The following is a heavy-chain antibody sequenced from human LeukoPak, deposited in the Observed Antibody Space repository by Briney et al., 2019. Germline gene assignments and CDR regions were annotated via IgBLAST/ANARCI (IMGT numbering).Heavy chain of an antibody. J-gene: IGHJ4*02. V-gene: IGHV1-69*13. CDR1: GGTFSSYA. CDR2: IIPIFGTA. D-gene: IGHD4-17*01. Sequence: ASVKVSCEASGGTFSSYAISWVRQAPGQGLEWMGGIIPIFGTANYAQKFQGRVTITADESTSTAYMELSSLRSEDTAVYYCAREPVYGDYYFDYWGQGTLVTVSS. CDR3: AREPVYGDYYFDY.